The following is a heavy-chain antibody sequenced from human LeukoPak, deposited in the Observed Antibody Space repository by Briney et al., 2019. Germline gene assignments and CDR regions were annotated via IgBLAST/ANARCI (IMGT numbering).Heavy chain of an antibody. D-gene: IGHD3-10*01. CDR2: IKEDGSEK. Sequence: GGSLRLSCSASGFTLSTYLMSWVRQAPGKGLEWVANIKEDGSEKYYVDSVKGRFTISRDNAKSSLYLQMNSLRAEDTAVYYCVRQAGVFWGQGTLVTVSS. V-gene: IGHV3-7*01. CDR1: GFTLSTYL. CDR3: VRQAGVF. J-gene: IGHJ4*02.